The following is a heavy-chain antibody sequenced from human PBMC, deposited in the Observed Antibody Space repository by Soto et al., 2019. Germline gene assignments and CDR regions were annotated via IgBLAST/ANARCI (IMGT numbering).Heavy chain of an antibody. V-gene: IGHV3-72*01. J-gene: IGHJ4*02. CDR3: ARFSGSYTRGLDY. D-gene: IGHD1-26*01. CDR1: GFTFSDHY. CDR2: SRNKANSYST. Sequence: EVQLVESGGGLVQPGGSLRLSYAASGFTFSDHYMDWVRQAPGKGLEWVGRSRNKANSYSTEYAASVKGRLTISRDESKNSLYLQMNSLKTEDTAVYYCARFSGSYTRGLDYWGQGTLVTVSS.